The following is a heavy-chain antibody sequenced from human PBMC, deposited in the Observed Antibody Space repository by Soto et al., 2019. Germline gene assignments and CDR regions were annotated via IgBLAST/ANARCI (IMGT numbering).Heavy chain of an antibody. CDR2: IKEDGNEK. CDR1: GFTFSSYW. CDR3: ARGLVIIKNYYGMDV. Sequence: GGSLRLSCAASGFTFSSYWMSWVRQAPGKGLEWVANIKEDGNEKYYVDSVKGRFTISRDNAKNSLYLQMNSLRAEDTAVYYCARGLVIIKNYYGMDVWGQGTTVTVSS. J-gene: IGHJ6*02. D-gene: IGHD3-9*01. V-gene: IGHV3-7*01.